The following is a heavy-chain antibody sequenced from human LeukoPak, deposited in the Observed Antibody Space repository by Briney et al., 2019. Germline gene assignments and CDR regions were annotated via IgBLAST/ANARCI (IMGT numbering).Heavy chain of an antibody. CDR2: ISYDGSNK. J-gene: IGHJ4*02. CDR1: GFTFSSYG. CDR3: ASGYGSGSYFDY. Sequence: PGGSLRLSCAASGFTFSSYGMHWVRQAPGKGLEWVAVISYDGSNKYYADSVKGRFTISRDNSKNTLYLQMNSLRAEDTAVYYCASGYGSGSYFDYWGQGTLVTVSS. D-gene: IGHD3-10*01. V-gene: IGHV3-30*03.